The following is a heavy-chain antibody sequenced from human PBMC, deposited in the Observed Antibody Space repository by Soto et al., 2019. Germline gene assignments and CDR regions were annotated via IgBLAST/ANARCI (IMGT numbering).Heavy chain of an antibody. CDR1: GFTFDDYA. Sequence: EVQLVESGGGLVQPGRSLRLSCAASGFTFDDYAMHWVRQAPGKGLEWVSGISWNSGSIGYADSVKGRFTISRANAKNSLYLHMNSLRAEDTALYYCAKDRKDYYYYYYMDVWGKGTTVTVSS. CDR3: AKDRKDYYYYYYMDV. CDR2: ISWNSGSI. J-gene: IGHJ6*03. V-gene: IGHV3-9*01.